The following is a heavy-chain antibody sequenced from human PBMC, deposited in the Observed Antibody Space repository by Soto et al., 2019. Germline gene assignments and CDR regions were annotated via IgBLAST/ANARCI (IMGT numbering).Heavy chain of an antibody. Sequence: GGSLRLSCAASGFTFSSYGMHWVRQAPGKGLEWVAVISYDGSNKYYADSVKGRFTISRDNSRNTLYLQMNSLRAEDTAVYYCAKPALRYFDWSHLDYWGQGTLVTVSS. CDR2: ISYDGSNK. J-gene: IGHJ4*02. CDR1: GFTFSSYG. V-gene: IGHV3-30*18. CDR3: AKPALRYFDWSHLDY. D-gene: IGHD3-9*01.